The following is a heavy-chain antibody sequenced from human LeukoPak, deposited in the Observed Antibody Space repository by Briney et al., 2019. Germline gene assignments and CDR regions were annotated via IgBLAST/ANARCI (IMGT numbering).Heavy chain of an antibody. Sequence: GGSLRLSCAASGFTFSSYSMNWVRQAPGKGLEGVSYISSSSSTIYYADSVKGRFTISRDNAKNSLYLQMNSLRAEDTAVYYCAGEWYYDFWSGYPGALQFDPWGQGTLVTVSS. CDR2: ISSSSSTI. D-gene: IGHD3-3*01. CDR1: GFTFSSYS. CDR3: AGEWYYDFWSGYPGALQFDP. J-gene: IGHJ5*02. V-gene: IGHV3-48*01.